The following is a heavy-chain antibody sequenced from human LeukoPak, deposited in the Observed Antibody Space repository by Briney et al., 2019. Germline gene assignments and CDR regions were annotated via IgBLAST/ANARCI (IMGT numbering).Heavy chain of an antibody. D-gene: IGHD4-17*01. CDR2: INSDGSST. J-gene: IGHJ4*02. CDR1: GFTFSSYW. V-gene: IGHV3-74*01. Sequence: GGSLRPSCAASGFTFSSYWMHWVRHAPGKGLVWVSRINSDGSSTSYADSVKGRFTISRDNAKNTLYLQMNSLRAEDTAVYYCARGRRYGDYVLDYWGQGTLVTVSS. CDR3: ARGRRYGDYVLDY.